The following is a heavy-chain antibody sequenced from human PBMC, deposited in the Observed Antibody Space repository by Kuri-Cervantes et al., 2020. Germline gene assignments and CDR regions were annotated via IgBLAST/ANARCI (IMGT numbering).Heavy chain of an antibody. CDR2: ISGSGGST. V-gene: IGHV3-23*01. Sequence: GGSRRLSCAASGFTFSSYEMNWVRQAPGKGLEWVSAISGSGGSTYYADSVKGRFTISRDNSKNTLYLQMNSLRAEDTAVYYCANDPGYSSGWFGYYYYYYMDVWGKGTTVTVSS. CDR3: ANDPGYSSGWFGYYYYYYMDV. J-gene: IGHJ6*03. CDR1: GFTFSSYE. D-gene: IGHD6-19*01.